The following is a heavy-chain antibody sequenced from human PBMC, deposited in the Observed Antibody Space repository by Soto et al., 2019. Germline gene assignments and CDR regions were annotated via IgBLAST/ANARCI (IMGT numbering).Heavy chain of an antibody. CDR2: IRSKANSYAT. D-gene: IGHD1-1*01. CDR3: TRSKEPRYYYYGMAV. CDR1: GFTFSSYS. Sequence: GGSLRLSCAASGFTFSSYSMNWVRQAPGKGLEWVGRIRSKANSYATAYAASVKGRFTISRDDSKNTAYLQMNSLKTEDTAVYYCTRSKEPRYYYYGMAVWGQGTTVPVSS. J-gene: IGHJ6*02. V-gene: IGHV3-73*01.